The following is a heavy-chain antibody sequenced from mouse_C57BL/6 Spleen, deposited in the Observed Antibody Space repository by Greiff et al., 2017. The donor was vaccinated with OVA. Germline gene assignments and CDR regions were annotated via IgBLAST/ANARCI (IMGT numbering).Heavy chain of an antibody. V-gene: IGHV5-6*01. CDR2: ISSGGSYT. CDR1: GFTFSSYG. D-gene: IGHD2-4*01. Sequence: EVQLVESGGDLVKPGGSLKLSCAASGFTFSSYGMSWVRQTPDKRLEWVATISSGGSYTYYPDSVKGRFPISRDNAKNTLYLQMSSLKSEDTAMYYCARQDYDDWYFDVWGTGTTVTVSS. J-gene: IGHJ1*03. CDR3: ARQDYDDWYFDV.